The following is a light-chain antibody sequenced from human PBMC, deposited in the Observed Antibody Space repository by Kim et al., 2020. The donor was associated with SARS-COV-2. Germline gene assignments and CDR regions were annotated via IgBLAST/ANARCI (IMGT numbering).Light chain of an antibody. CDR1: QGISTS. CDR3: QKYNSAPLT. J-gene: IGKJ4*01. Sequence: SVGDRVIITCRASQGISTSLAWYQQIPGKIPKLLVSAASTLQSGVPSRFSASGSGTDFTLTISSLQPEDVATYYCQKYNSAPLTFGGGTKVDIK. CDR2: AAS. V-gene: IGKV1-27*01.